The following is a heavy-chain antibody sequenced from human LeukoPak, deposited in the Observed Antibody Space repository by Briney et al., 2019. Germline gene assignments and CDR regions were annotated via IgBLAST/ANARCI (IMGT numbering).Heavy chain of an antibody. CDR2: INHSGST. CDR3: AKPWKYSSSPAY. J-gene: IGHJ4*02. CDR1: GGSISGYY. Sequence: SETLSLTCSVSGGSISGYYWSWIRQPPGKGLGWIGEINHSGSTNYNPSLKSRVTISVDTSKNQFSLKLSSVTAADTAVYYCAKPWKYSSSPAYWGQGTLVTVSS. V-gene: IGHV4-34*01. D-gene: IGHD6-6*01.